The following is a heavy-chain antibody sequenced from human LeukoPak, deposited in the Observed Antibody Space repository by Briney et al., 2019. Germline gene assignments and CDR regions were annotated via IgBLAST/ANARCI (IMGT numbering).Heavy chain of an antibody. CDR3: AKNVVVKRYIDY. Sequence: GGSLRLSCAASGFTFSNHAMSWVGQTPGKGLKGVSVISGSGRTTEYADSVKGRFTISRDNSKNTLSLQMDSLRVEDTAIYYCAKNVVVKRYIDYWGQGTQVTVSS. CDR2: ISGSGRTT. CDR1: GFTFSNHA. D-gene: IGHD2-15*01. V-gene: IGHV3-23*01. J-gene: IGHJ4*02.